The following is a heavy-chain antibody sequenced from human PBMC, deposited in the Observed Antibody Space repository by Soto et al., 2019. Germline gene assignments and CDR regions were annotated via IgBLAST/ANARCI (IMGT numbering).Heavy chain of an antibody. CDR2: IYTTGST. V-gene: IGHV4-4*07. CDR3: ARDATPRGSAYFHFDY. D-gene: IGHD3-3*01. J-gene: IGHJ4*02. Sequence: KASETRSRTCSVSGGYISSHYGSWIRQPAWNGLEWIGRIYTTGSTNYNPSLKSRVTMSEDTPKNQISLKLSSVTAADTAVYFCARDATPRGSAYFHFDYWGQGTLVTVSS. CDR1: GGYISSHY.